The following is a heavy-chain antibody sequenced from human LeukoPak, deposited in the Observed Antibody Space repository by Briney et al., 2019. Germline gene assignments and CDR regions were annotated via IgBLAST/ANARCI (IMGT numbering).Heavy chain of an antibody. CDR3: TRVRNSNTWWGAFDI. Sequence: ASVEVSCKAFGYTFDTSSITWVRQAPGQRLEWMGWISPQSGNKQYAQGVQGRVTMTTDTSRSTAYMELRSLRPDDTAVYYCTRVRNSNTWWGAFDIWGQGTMVTVSS. CDR1: GYTFDTSS. V-gene: IGHV1-18*01. J-gene: IGHJ3*02. CDR2: ISPQSGNK. D-gene: IGHD2-8*02.